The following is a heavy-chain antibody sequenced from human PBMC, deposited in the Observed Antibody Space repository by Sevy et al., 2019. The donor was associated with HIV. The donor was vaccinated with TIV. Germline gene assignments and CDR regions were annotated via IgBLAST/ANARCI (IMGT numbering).Heavy chain of an antibody. CDR3: TRWKGAKSIFDY. V-gene: IGHV3-49*04. D-gene: IGHD1-1*01. CDR2: LKNKARGGTL. CDR1: GFSFGDYA. Sequence: GGSLRLSCTASGFSFGDYAMNWVRQAPGKGLEWVAFLKNKARGGTLDHAAAVKGRFTISRDDSKSIVYLQMNDLRTEDTGVYYCTRWKGAKSIFDYWGQGALVTVSS. J-gene: IGHJ4*02.